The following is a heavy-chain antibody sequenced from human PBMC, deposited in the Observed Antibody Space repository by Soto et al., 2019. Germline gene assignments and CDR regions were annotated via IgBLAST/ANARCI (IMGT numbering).Heavy chain of an antibody. V-gene: IGHV1-18*04. CDR3: ARGSIAARQDYFDY. CDR2: ISAYNGNT. CDR1: GYTFTSYG. J-gene: IGHJ4*02. D-gene: IGHD6-6*01. Sequence: ASVKVSCKASGYTFTSYGISWVRQAPGQGLEWMGWISAYNGNTNYAQKPQGRATMTTDTSTSTAYMELRSLRSDDTAVYYCARGSIAARQDYFDYWGQGTLVTVSS.